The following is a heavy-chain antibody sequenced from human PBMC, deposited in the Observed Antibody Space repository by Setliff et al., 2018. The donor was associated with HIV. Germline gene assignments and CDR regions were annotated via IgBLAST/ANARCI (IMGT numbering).Heavy chain of an antibody. CDR3: ARDTSLVRGRDY. V-gene: IGHV4-59*11. CDR2: IYFSGST. D-gene: IGHD3-10*01. J-gene: IGHJ4*02. Sequence: ETLSLTCTVSGGSISSLYWTWIRQAPGKGLEWIGSIYFSGSTNYNPSLKSRVTISVDRSKNQFSLKLRSVTAADTAVYYCARDTSLVRGRDYWGQGTLVTVSS. CDR1: GGSISSLY.